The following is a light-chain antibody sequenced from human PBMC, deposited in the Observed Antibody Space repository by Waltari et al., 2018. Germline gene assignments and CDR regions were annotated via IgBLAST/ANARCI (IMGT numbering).Light chain of an antibody. CDR3: SSYTASSTWV. Sequence: QSALTQPASVSGSPGQSITISCIGTSSDIGDYNYVSWYQQHVGKAPKLMIYDVTKRPSGVSYRFAGSQSGNTASLTISGLQAEDEADYYCSSYTASSTWVFGGGTKLTVL. CDR2: DVT. J-gene: IGLJ3*02. CDR1: SSDIGDYNY. V-gene: IGLV2-14*01.